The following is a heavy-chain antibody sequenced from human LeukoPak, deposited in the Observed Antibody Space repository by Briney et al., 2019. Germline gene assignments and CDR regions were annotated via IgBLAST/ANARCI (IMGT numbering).Heavy chain of an antibody. Sequence: SETLSLTCTVSGGSTSSGSYYWNWIRQPPGKGLEWIGSIYYSGRTYYNPSLKSRVSTSIDTSKNQFSLKLGSVTAADTAVYYCARPDQRGYSYGYSAFDIWGQGTMVTVSS. CDR1: GGSTSSGSYY. D-gene: IGHD5-18*01. J-gene: IGHJ3*02. CDR3: ARPDQRGYSYGYSAFDI. CDR2: IYYSGRT. V-gene: IGHV4-39*01.